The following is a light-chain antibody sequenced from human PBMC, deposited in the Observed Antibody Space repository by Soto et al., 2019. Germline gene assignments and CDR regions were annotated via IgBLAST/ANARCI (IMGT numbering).Light chain of an antibody. CDR3: QQYDSSTYT. Sequence: EIVLTQSPGPLSLSPGERATLSCRASQGVSTSYLAWYQQKPGQAPRLLIYGASSRASGIPDRFSGSGSGTDFTLTINRLEPEDFAVYYCQQYDSSTYTFGQGTKLEIK. V-gene: IGKV3-20*01. J-gene: IGKJ2*01. CDR1: QGVSTSY. CDR2: GAS.